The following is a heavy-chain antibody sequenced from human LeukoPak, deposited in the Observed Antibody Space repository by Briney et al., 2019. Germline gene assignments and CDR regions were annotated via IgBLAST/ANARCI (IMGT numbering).Heavy chain of an antibody. CDR2: ISGSGGST. Sequence: GGSLRLSCAASGFTFSSYAMSWVRQAPGKGLEWVSAISGSGGSTYYADSVKGRFTISRDNSKNSLYLQMNSLRAEDTAVYYCARGARRNYYDSSGDWFDPWGQGTLVTVSS. CDR1: GFTFSSYA. D-gene: IGHD3-22*01. CDR3: ARGARRNYYDSSGDWFDP. V-gene: IGHV3-23*01. J-gene: IGHJ5*02.